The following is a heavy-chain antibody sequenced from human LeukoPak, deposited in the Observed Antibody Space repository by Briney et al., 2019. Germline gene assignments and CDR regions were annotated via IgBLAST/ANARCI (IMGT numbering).Heavy chain of an antibody. V-gene: IGHV4-59*01. D-gene: IGHD6-6*01. CDR1: GGSISSYY. J-gene: IGHJ5*02. CDR3: ARRGSSYWFDP. Sequence: SETLSLTCTVSGGSISSYYWSWIRQPPGKGLEWVGYIYYSGSTNYNPSLKGRVTISVDTSKNQFSLKLSSVTAADTAVYYCARRGSSYWFDPWGQGTLVTVSS. CDR2: IYYSGST.